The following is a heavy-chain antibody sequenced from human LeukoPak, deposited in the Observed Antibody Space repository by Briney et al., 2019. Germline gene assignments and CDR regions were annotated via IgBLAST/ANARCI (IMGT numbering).Heavy chain of an antibody. Sequence: ASVKVSCKASGGTFSSYAISWVRQAPGQGLEWMGGIIPIFGTANYAQKFQGRVTITTDESTSTAYMELSSLRSEDTAVYYCAALGDDDSSGYWPDAFDISGQGTIVTVSS. J-gene: IGHJ3*02. CDR2: IIPIFGTA. D-gene: IGHD3-22*01. V-gene: IGHV1-69*05. CDR3: AALGDDDSSGYWPDAFDI. CDR1: GGTFSSYA.